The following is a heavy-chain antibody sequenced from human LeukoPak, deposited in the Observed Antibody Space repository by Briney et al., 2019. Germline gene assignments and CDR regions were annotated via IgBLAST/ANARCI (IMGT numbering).Heavy chain of an antibody. CDR2: IRYDGSNK. D-gene: IGHD1-1*01. CDR3: APRGWNDGPASH. Sequence: GGSLRLSCAASGFTFSSYGMHWVRQAPGKGLEWVAFIRYDGSNKYYADSVKGRFTISRDNSKNTLYLQMNSLRAEDTAVYYCAPRGWNDGPASHWVQGTLVTVSS. J-gene: IGHJ4*02. V-gene: IGHV3-30*02. CDR1: GFTFSSYG.